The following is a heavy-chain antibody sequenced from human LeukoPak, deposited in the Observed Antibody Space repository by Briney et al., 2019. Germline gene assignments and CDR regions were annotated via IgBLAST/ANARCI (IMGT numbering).Heavy chain of an antibody. CDR3: ARGAQKSSSSKYFQH. D-gene: IGHD6-6*01. CDR1: GGSISSGDYY. Sequence: SETLSLTCTVSGGSISSGDYYWSWIRQPPGKGLEWIGYIYYSGSTNYNPSLKSRVTISVDTSKNQFSLKLSSVTAADTAVYYCARGAQKSSSSKYFQHWGQGTLVTVSS. J-gene: IGHJ1*01. CDR2: IYYSGST. V-gene: IGHV4-61*08.